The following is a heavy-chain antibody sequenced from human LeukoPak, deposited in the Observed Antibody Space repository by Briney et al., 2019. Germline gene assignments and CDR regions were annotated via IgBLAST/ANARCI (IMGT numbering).Heavy chain of an antibody. CDR1: GGTFSSYA. D-gene: IGHD3-22*01. CDR2: IIPIFGTA. J-gene: IGHJ4*02. Sequence: SVKVSCXASGGTFSSYAISWVRQAPGQGLEWMGGIIPIFGTANYAQKFQGRVTITTDESTSTAYMELSSLRSEDTAVYYCARVPHPSGYPYYFDYWGQGTLVTVSS. V-gene: IGHV1-69*05. CDR3: ARVPHPSGYPYYFDY.